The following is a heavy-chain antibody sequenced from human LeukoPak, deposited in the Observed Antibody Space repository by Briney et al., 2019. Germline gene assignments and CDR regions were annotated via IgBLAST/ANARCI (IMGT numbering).Heavy chain of an antibody. V-gene: IGHV1-24*01. Sequence: PGASVKVSCKVSGYTLTELSMHWVRQAPGKGLEWMGGFDPEDGETIYAQKFQGRVTMTRDTSISTAYMELSRLRSDDTAVYYCARAGRGLRWLQLRWHAFDIWGQGTMVTVSS. D-gene: IGHD5-24*01. CDR3: ARAGRGLRWLQLRWHAFDI. CDR2: FDPEDGET. J-gene: IGHJ3*02. CDR1: GYTLTELS.